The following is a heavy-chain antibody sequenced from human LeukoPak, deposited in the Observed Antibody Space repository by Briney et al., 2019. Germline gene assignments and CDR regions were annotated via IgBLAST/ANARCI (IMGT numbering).Heavy chain of an antibody. V-gene: IGHV3-30*04. J-gene: IGHJ4*02. D-gene: IGHD2-15*01. CDR2: ISSDGSKI. CDR1: GFIFSNYA. Sequence: PGGFLRLSCAASGFIFSNYAMHWVRQAPGKGLEWVALISSDGSKIYYADSVKGRFTISRDNSRNTLYLQMNSLRAEDSAVYYCARGLHRRCSGGICYQPFDYWGQGTLVTVSS. CDR3: ARGLHRRCSGGICYQPFDY.